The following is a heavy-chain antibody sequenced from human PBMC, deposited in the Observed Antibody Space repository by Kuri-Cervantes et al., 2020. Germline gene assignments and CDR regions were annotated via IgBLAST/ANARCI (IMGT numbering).Heavy chain of an antibody. D-gene: IGHD6-19*01. Sequence: SQTLLLTCAVYGGSFSGYYWSWIRQPPGKGLEWIGEINHSGSTNYNPSLKSRVTISVDTSKNQFSLKVNSVTAADTAVYYCARRVAGSSADNWGQGTLVTVSS. J-gene: IGHJ4*02. CDR2: INHSGST. CDR1: GGSFSGYY. CDR3: ARRVAGSSADN. V-gene: IGHV4-34*01.